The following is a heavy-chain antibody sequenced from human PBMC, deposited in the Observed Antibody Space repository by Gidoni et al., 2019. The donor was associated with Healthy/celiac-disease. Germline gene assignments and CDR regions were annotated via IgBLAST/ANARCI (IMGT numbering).Heavy chain of an antibody. Sequence: QVQLQQWGAGLLKPSETLSLTCAVYGGSFSGYYWSWIRQPPGKGLEWIGEINHSGSTNYNPSLKSRVTISVDTSKNQFSLKLSSVTAADTAVYYCARESRGQGYDRSARNNWFDPWGQGTLVTVSS. CDR3: ARESRGQGYDRSARNNWFDP. CDR1: GGSFSGYY. J-gene: IGHJ5*02. CDR2: INHSGST. V-gene: IGHV4-34*01. D-gene: IGHD3-22*01.